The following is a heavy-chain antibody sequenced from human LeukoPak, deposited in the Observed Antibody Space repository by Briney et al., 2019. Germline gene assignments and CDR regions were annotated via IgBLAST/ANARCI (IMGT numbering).Heavy chain of an antibody. CDR2: IYYSGST. V-gene: IGHV4-59*08. D-gene: IGHD3-9*01. CDR1: GGSISSYY. J-gene: IGHJ4*02. CDR3: ARHVWLQPFDY. Sequence: SETLSLTCSVSGGSISSYYWSWIRQPPGKGLEWIGYIYYSGSTNYNPSLKSRVTISVDTSKNQFSLKLSFVTAADTAVYYCARHVWLQPFDYWGQGTLVTVSS.